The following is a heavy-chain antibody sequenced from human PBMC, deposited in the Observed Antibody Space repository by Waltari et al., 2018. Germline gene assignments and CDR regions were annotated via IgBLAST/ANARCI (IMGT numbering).Heavy chain of an antibody. CDR1: GGSISSHY. V-gene: IGHV4-59*11. CDR3: ARMRDDGDQYFDY. D-gene: IGHD4-17*01. J-gene: IGHJ4*02. Sequence: QVQLQESGPGLVKPSETLSLTCTVSGGSISSHYWSWIRQPPGKGLEWIGYIYYSGSTNSNPSLTSRVTLSVDTSKNQFSLKLSSLTAADTAVYYCARMRDDGDQYFDYWGQGTLVTVSS. CDR2: IYYSGST.